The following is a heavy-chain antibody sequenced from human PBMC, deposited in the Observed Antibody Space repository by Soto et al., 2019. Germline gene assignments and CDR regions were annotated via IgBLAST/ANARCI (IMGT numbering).Heavy chain of an antibody. D-gene: IGHD6-13*01. J-gene: IGHJ5*02. CDR2: IIPMFGTT. V-gene: IGHV1-69*13. CDR3: ARAAIHGSSWYFWFDP. CDR1: GGTFSSHA. Sequence: SVKVSFKTSGGTFSSHAINWLRQAPGQGLEWMGGIIPMFGTTNYAQKFKGRVTISADESTSTAYMELSSLRSEDAAVYYCARAAIHGSSWYFWFDPWGQGTLVTVSS.